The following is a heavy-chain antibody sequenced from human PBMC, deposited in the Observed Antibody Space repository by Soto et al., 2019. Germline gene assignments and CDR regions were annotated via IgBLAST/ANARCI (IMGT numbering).Heavy chain of an antibody. CDR2: INHSGST. D-gene: IGHD6-6*01. J-gene: IGHJ5*02. V-gene: IGHV4-34*01. CDR1: GGSFSGYY. CDR3: ARGLPRGLPIIAARRSFWFVP. Sequence: PSETLSLTCAVYGGSFSGYYWSWIRQPPGKGLEWIGEINHSGSTNYNPSLKSRVTISVDTSKNQFSLKLSSVTAADTAVYYCARGLPRGLPIIAARRSFWFVPWGQGTLVTLSS.